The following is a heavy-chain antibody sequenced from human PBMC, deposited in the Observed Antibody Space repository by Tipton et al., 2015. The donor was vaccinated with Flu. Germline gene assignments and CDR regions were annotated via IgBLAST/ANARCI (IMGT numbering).Heavy chain of an antibody. CDR2: IYDTGAT. Sequence: LRLSCTVSGGSIRGYVWTWIRQPPGKGLEWMGYIYDTGATNYNPSLKGRVSMSVDTSKNQLSLRVSAVTAADTAAYYCAKDKTGRDGLFQYKFDSWGQGALVTVSS. V-gene: IGHV4-59*01. J-gene: IGHJ4*02. D-gene: IGHD1-14*01. CDR3: AKDKTGRDGLFQYKFDS. CDR1: GGSIRGYV.